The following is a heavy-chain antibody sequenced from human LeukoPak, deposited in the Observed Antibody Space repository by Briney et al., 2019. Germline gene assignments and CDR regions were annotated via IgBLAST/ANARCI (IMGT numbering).Heavy chain of an antibody. Sequence: PSETLSLTCTVSGGSISSSSYYWGWIRQPPGKGLEWIGSIYYSGSTYYNPSLKSRVTISVDTSKNQFSLKLSSVTAADTAVYYCARGDLSGSYFDYWGQGTLVTVSS. CDR2: IYYSGST. CDR3: ARGDLSGSYFDY. V-gene: IGHV4-39*07. J-gene: IGHJ4*02. D-gene: IGHD1-26*01. CDR1: GGSISSSSYY.